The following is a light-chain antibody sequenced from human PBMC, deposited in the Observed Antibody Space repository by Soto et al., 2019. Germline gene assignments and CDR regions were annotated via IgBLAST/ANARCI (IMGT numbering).Light chain of an antibody. Sequence: DIQMTQSPSTLSASVGDRVTITCWASQSITTYVNWYQQKLGKAPTLLIYAASSLQSGVPSRFSGSGSGTDFTLTISSLQPEDFATYFCHQCYSSPRTFGQGTKVEI. CDR3: HQCYSSPRT. CDR2: AAS. V-gene: IGKV1-39*01. J-gene: IGKJ1*01. CDR1: QSITTY.